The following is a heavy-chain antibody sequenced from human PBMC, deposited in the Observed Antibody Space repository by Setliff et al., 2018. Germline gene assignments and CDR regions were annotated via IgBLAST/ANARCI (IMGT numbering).Heavy chain of an antibody. J-gene: IGHJ6*02. CDR1: GVSISNYY. D-gene: IGHD3-10*01. Sequence: SETLSLTCNVSGVSISNYYWSWIRQPPGKGLECIGYIQRSGGTNYNPSLKSRVTISVDTSTNQFSLKLRSVTAADTAVYYCARLSWDGLRYHGLDVWGQGTTVTVS. V-gene: IGHV4-59*01. CDR2: IQRSGGT. CDR3: ARLSWDGLRYHGLDV.